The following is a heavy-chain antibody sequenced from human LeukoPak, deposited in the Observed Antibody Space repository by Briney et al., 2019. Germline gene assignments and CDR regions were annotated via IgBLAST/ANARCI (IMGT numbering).Heavy chain of an antibody. CDR3: AKSQRDDQQVVQRIDY. Sequence: GGSLRLSCTASRFTFSTYAMSWVRQAPGKGLEWVSSISGSGDTTYYTGSVKGRFTISRDNSKNALYLQMSSLRAEDTAVYYCAKSQRDDQQVVQRIDYWGQGTLVTVSS. CDR1: RFTFSTYA. D-gene: IGHD2-2*01. J-gene: IGHJ4*02. CDR2: ISGSGDTT. V-gene: IGHV3-23*01.